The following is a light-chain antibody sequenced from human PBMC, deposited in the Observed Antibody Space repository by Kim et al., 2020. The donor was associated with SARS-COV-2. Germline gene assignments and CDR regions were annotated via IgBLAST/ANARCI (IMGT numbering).Light chain of an antibody. Sequence: QTVVTQESSFSVSPGGTVTLTCGLSSGSVSTSYYLSWYQQAPGQAPRTLIYNTNTRSSGVPDRFSGSILGNKAALTITGAQADDESDYYCVLYMGSGIWVFGGGTQLTVL. V-gene: IGLV8-61*01. CDR1: SGSVSTSYY. J-gene: IGLJ3*02. CDR2: NTN. CDR3: VLYMGSGIWV.